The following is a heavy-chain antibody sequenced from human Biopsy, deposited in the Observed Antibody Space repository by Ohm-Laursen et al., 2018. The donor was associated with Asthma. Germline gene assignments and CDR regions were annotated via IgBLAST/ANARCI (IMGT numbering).Heavy chain of an antibody. CDR3: ARCQVGYSSGWSLLLKKIYYSGMDV. CDR2: IMTVFGTT. J-gene: IGHJ6*02. D-gene: IGHD6-19*01. V-gene: IGHV1-69*13. CDR1: GGMFGNYA. Sequence: SVKVSCKVSGGMFGNYAISWVRQAPGQGLEWLGGIMTVFGTTNYPQMFQGRVTITADESTSTAYMEVISLRSEDAAIYYCARCQVGYSSGWSLLLKKIYYSGMDVWGQGTAVTVSS.